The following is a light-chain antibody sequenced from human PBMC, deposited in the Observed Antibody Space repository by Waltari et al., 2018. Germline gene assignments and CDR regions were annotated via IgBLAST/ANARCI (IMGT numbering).Light chain of an antibody. Sequence: DIQMTQSPSSLSASVGDRVTITCRASQTIKNNLNWYQQKPGTAPKVLIYAASTLQSGVPSRVSARGSGTDFTLTISSLQPEDFATYYCQQSSTTPVTFGQGTKLEVK. V-gene: IGKV1-39*01. CDR1: QTIKNN. CDR2: AAS. CDR3: QQSSTTPVT. J-gene: IGKJ2*01.